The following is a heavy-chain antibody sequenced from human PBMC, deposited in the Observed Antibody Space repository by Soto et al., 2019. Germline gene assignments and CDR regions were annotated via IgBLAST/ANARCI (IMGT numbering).Heavy chain of an antibody. CDR3: ARHSLALRKNNWFDP. CDR1: GDSIIGSDFY. V-gene: IGHV4-39*01. CDR2: IFYLGSS. Sequence: KTSETLSLTCTVSGDSIIGSDFYWGWVRQPPGKGLEWIGSIFYLGSSYYNPSLKSRVTMSVDTSKNQFSLRLRSVTAADTALYFCARHSLALRKNNWFDPWGQGIMVTVS. D-gene: IGHD3-3*02. J-gene: IGHJ5*02.